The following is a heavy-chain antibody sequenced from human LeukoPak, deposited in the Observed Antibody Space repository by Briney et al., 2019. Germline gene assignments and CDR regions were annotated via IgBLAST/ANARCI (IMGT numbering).Heavy chain of an antibody. Sequence: GGSLRLSCGASGFLFSNYWMSWLRQTPGKGLEWVANIRQDGNEKRYVDSVKGRFTISRDNAKNSLYVQMNSLRAEDTAVYYCAIDNRGTFEFWGQGTLVTVSS. CDR3: AIDNRGTFEF. J-gene: IGHJ4*02. CDR1: GFLFSNYW. D-gene: IGHD1-14*01. V-gene: IGHV3-7*03. CDR2: IRQDGNEK.